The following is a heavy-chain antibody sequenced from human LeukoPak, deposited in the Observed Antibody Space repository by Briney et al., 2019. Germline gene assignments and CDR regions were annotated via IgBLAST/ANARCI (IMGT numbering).Heavy chain of an antibody. J-gene: IGHJ6*02. V-gene: IGHV1-2*04. D-gene: IGHD6-6*01. CDR2: INPNSGGT. CDR3: ARDTSRESSSSGGMDV. CDR1: GYTFTGYY. Sequence: EASVKVSCKASGYTFTGYYMHWVRQAPGQGLEWMGWINPNSGGTNYAQKFQGWVTMTRDTSISTAYMELSRLRSDDTAVYYCARDTSRESSSSGGMDVWGQGTTVTVSS.